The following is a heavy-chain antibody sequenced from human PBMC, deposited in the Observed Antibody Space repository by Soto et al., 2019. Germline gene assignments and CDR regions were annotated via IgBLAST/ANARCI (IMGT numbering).Heavy chain of an antibody. J-gene: IGHJ4*02. V-gene: IGHV1-18*01. CDR1: GYTFNSYG. D-gene: IGHD2-8*01. CDR3: ARDGRNGGYFDY. CDR2: ISVYNGNT. Sequence: ASVKVSCKASGYTFNSYGISWVRQAPGQGLEWMGWISVYNGNTNYAQKVQGRVTMTTDTSTSTAYMELRSLRPDDTAVYYCARDGRNGGYFDYWGQGTVVTVSS.